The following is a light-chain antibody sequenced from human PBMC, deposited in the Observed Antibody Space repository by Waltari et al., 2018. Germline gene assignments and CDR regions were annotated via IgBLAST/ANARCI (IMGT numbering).Light chain of an antibody. V-gene: IGLV1-47*01. J-gene: IGLJ3*02. CDR1: RSNICSGH. Sequence: QSVLTQPPAASGTPGPRVTMSCSGGRSNICSGHVSWYQQLPGTAPKLLIFRNNQRPSGVPDRFSGSKSGTSASLAISGVRSEDEADYYCASWDDSLRGVVFGGGTKLTVL. CDR3: ASWDDSLRGVV. CDR2: RNN.